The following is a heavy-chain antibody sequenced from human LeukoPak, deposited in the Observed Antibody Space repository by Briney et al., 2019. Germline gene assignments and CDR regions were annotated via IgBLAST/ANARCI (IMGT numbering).Heavy chain of an antibody. D-gene: IGHD3-10*01. V-gene: IGHV1-18*01. J-gene: IGHJ5*02. CDR3: ARVTMVRETNWFDP. CDR1: GYTFTSYG. CDR2: ISAYNGNT. Sequence: GASVKVSCKASGYTFTSYGISWVRQAPGQGLEWMGWISAYNGNTNYAQKLQGRVTVTTDTSTSTAYMELRSLRSDDTAVYYCARVTMVRETNWFDPWGQGTLVTVSS.